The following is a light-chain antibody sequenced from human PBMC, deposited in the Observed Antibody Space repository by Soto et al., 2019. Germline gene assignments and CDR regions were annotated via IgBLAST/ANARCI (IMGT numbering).Light chain of an antibody. Sequence: IRLTQSPSTLSASVGDRATITCRASQSISSWLAWYQQKPGKAPKLLIYNASSLESGVPSRFSGSGSGTEFTLTISSLQPDDFATYYCQQYNNYSRTFGQGTKVDI. CDR1: QSISSW. V-gene: IGKV1-5*01. CDR2: NAS. J-gene: IGKJ1*01. CDR3: QQYNNYSRT.